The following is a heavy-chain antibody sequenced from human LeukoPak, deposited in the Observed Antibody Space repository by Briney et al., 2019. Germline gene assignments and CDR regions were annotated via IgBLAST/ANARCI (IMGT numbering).Heavy chain of an antibody. CDR3: AKDRHYESNVLGY. D-gene: IGHD3-22*01. Sequence: PGGSLRLSCAASGFTFSSYWMNWVRQAPGKGLVWVSRINSDGSNTKYADSVKGRFTISRDNAKSTLYLQMNSQRAEDTAVYYCAKDRHYESNVLGYWGQGTLVTVSS. CDR2: INSDGSNT. CDR1: GFTFSSYW. J-gene: IGHJ4*02. V-gene: IGHV3-74*01.